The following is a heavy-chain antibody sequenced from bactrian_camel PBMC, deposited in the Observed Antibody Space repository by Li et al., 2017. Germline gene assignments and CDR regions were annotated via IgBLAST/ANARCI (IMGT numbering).Heavy chain of an antibody. CDR2: IYTGGTYT. CDR3: AAEGALNGGICYGNPNY. CDR1: GFTFSTFSSTYY. D-gene: IGHD5*01. J-gene: IGHJ4*01. V-gene: IGHV3S6*01. Sequence: HVQLVESGGGLVQPGGSLSLSCVASGFTFSTFSSTYYMNWVRQAPGKGLEWVSSIYTGGTYTYYADSVKGLFTVSADNAKNTLHLQMDSLKTEDTAVYYCAAEGALNGGICYGNPNYWGQGTQVTVSS.